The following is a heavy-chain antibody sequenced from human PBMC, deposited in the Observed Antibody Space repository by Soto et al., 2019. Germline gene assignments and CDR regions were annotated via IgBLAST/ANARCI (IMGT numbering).Heavy chain of an antibody. V-gene: IGHV3-74*01. D-gene: IGHD2-15*01. CDR2: INSDGSST. Sequence: GGSLRLSCAASGFTFSSYWMHWVRQAPGKGLVWVSRINSDGSSTSYADSVKGRFTISRDNAKNTLYLQMNSLRAEDTAVYYCARAIVPLVVGGYYGMDVWGQGTTVTVSS. CDR3: ARAIVPLVVGGYYGMDV. J-gene: IGHJ6*02. CDR1: GFTFSSYW.